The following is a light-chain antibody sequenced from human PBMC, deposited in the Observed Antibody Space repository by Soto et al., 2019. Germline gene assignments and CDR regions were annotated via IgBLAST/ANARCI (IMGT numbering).Light chain of an antibody. CDR1: QSVSSTY. CDR3: QQYGSSPPYT. CDR2: GAS. V-gene: IGKV3-20*01. J-gene: IGKJ2*01. Sequence: EILLTQSPVTLSLSPGERATLSCRASQSVSSTYLAWYQQKPGQAPKLLIYGASSRATGIPDRFSGSGSGTDFTLTISRLEPEAFAVYYCQQYGSSPPYTFGQGTKLEIK.